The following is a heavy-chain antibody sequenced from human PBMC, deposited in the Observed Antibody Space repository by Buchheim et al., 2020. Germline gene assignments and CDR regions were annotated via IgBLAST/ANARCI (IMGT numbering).Heavy chain of an antibody. CDR3: AREGISGVDY. Sequence: EVQLVESGGGLVQPGGSLRLSCAASGFTFSSYEMNWVRQAPGKGLEWVSYISSSGDSIHYADFVQGRFTTSRDSAKNSLSLQMSSLRIEDTAIYYCAREGISGVDYWGQGTL. CDR2: ISSSGDSI. D-gene: IGHD3-10*01. V-gene: IGHV3-48*03. J-gene: IGHJ4*02. CDR1: GFTFSSYE.